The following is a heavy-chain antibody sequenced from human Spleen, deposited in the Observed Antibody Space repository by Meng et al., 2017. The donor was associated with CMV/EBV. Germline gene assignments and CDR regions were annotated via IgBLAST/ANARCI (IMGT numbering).Heavy chain of an antibody. J-gene: IGHJ4*02. CDR2: ISYDGSNK. V-gene: IGHV3-30*04. CDR3: ARGYCTSRTSCYPYYFDY. D-gene: IGHD2-2*01. CDR1: FNDYA. Sequence: FNDYAFHWVRQAPGKGLEWVAIISYDGSNKFYADSVKGRFTISRDNSKGTLYLQMDSLRAEDTSIYYCARGYCTSRTSCYPYYFDYWGQGTLVTVSS.